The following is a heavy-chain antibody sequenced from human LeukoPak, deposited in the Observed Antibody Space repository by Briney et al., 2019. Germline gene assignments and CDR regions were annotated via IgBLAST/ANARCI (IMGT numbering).Heavy chain of an antibody. CDR2: IKRKTDGGTT. CDR1: GFTFSNAW. Sequence: GGSLRLSCAASGFTFSNAWMSWVRQAPGKGLEWVGRIKRKTDGGTTDYAAPVKGRFTISRDDSKNTLYLQMNSLKTEDTAVYYCTTDRHGYYYYYYMDVWGKGTTVTVSS. V-gene: IGHV3-15*01. CDR3: TTDRHGYYYYYYMDV. J-gene: IGHJ6*03.